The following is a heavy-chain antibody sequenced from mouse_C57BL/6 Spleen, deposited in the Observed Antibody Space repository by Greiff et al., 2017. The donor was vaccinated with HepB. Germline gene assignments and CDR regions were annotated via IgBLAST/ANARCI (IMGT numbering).Heavy chain of an antibody. J-gene: IGHJ1*03. Sequence: QVQLKESGPELVKPGASVKISCKASGYAFSSSWMNWVKQRPGKGLEWIGRIYPGDGDTNYNGKFKGKATLTADKSSSTAYMQLSSLTSEDSAVYFCPRGGYDYWYFDVWGTGTTVTVSS. CDR1: GYAFSSSW. CDR2: IYPGDGDT. V-gene: IGHV1-82*01. CDR3: PRGGYDYWYFDV. D-gene: IGHD2-3*01.